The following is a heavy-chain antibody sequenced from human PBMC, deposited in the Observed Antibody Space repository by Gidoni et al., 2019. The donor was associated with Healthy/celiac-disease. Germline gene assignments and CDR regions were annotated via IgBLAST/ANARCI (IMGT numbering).Heavy chain of an antibody. V-gene: IGHV4-39*01. J-gene: IGHJ4*02. D-gene: IGHD6-13*01. CDR3: ARHKGRGAAAGTLYYFDY. Sequence: QLQLQESGPGLVKPSETLSLTCTVSGGSISSSSYYWGWIRQPPGKGLEWIGSIYYSGSTYYNPSLKSRVTISVDTSKNQFSLKLSSVTAADTAVYYCARHKGRGAAAGTLYYFDYWGQGTLVTVSS. CDR2: IYYSGST. CDR1: GGSISSSSYY.